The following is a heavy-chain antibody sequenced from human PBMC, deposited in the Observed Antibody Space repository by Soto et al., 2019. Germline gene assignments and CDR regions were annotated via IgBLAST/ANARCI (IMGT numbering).Heavy chain of an antibody. J-gene: IGHJ4*02. Sequence: PSETLSLTCTVSGGSISSSIYYWGWIRQPPGKGLEWIGSIYYSGSTYYNPSLKSRVTISVDTSKNQFSLKLSSVTAADTAVYYCARQAGDYGPYYFDYWGQGTLVTVSS. V-gene: IGHV4-39*01. CDR3: ARQAGDYGPYYFDY. CDR1: GGSISSSIYY. CDR2: IYYSGST. D-gene: IGHD4-17*01.